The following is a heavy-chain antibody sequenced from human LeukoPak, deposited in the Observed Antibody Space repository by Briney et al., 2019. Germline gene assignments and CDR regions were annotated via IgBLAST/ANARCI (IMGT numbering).Heavy chain of an antibody. D-gene: IGHD6-6*01. J-gene: IGHJ6*02. CDR3: ARVLTRAAPYGMDV. V-gene: IGHV4-31*03. CDR2: IYYSGST. Sequence: SQTLSLTCTVSGGSISSGGYYWSWIRQHPGKGLEWIGYIYYSGSTYYNPSLKSRVTISVDTSKNQFSLKLSSVTAADTAVYYCARVLTRAAPYGMDVWGQGTTVTVSS. CDR1: GGSISSGGYY.